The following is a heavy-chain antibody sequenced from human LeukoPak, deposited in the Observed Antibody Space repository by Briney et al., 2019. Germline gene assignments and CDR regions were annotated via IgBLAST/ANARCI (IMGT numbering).Heavy chain of an antibody. V-gene: IGHV4-61*02. Sequence: SETLSLTCTVSGGSISSGSYYSSWIRQPAGKGLEWIGRIYTSGSTNYNPSLKSRVTISVDTSKNQFSLKLSSVTAVDTAVYYCAAGYSYGWLSYYWGQGALVTVSS. J-gene: IGHJ4*02. D-gene: IGHD5-18*01. CDR3: AAGYSYGWLSYY. CDR2: IYTSGST. CDR1: GGSISSGSYY.